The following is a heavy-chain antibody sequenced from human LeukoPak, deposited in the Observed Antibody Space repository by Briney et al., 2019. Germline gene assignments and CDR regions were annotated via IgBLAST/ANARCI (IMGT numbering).Heavy chain of an antibody. J-gene: IGHJ3*02. CDR3: ASQAPGAFDI. CDR1: GFTFSSYS. Sequence: GGSLRLSCAASGFTFSSYSRNWVRQAPGKGLEWVSSISSSSSYIYYADSVKGRFTISRDNAKNSLYLQMNSLRAEDTAVYYCASQAPGAFDIWGQGTMVTVSS. CDR2: ISSSSSYI. V-gene: IGHV3-21*01.